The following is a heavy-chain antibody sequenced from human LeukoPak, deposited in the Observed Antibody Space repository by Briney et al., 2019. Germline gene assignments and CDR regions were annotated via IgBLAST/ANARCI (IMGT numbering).Heavy chain of an antibody. CDR1: GGSISSSSYY. Sequence: SETLSLTCTVSGGSISSSSYYWGWIRQPPGKGLEWIGSIYYSGSTYYNPSLKSRVTISVDTSKNQFSLKLSSVTAADTAVYYCARVGKVAVALYWFDPWGQGTLVTVSS. V-gene: IGHV4-39*01. D-gene: IGHD6-19*01. J-gene: IGHJ5*02. CDR2: IYYSGST. CDR3: ARVGKVAVALYWFDP.